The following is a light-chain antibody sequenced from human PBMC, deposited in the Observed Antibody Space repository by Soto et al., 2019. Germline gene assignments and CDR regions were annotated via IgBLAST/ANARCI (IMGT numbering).Light chain of an antibody. CDR3: QQRSDGPAYT. CDR1: QSVSSH. Sequence: EVVLTQSPATLSLSPGERATLSCRASQSVSSHLAWYQQRPGQAPRLLIYDAYNRATGIPGRFSGSGYGTDFTLTISSLEPEDFELYYCQQRSDGPAYTFGQGTRLDIK. J-gene: IGKJ2*01. V-gene: IGKV3-11*01. CDR2: DAY.